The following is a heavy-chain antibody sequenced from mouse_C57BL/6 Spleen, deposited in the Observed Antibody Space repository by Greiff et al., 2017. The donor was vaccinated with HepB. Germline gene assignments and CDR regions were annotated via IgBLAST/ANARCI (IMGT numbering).Heavy chain of an antibody. CDR1: GFTFSDDG. CDR3: AKTTVARQGMDY. V-gene: IGHV5-17*01. Sequence: EVKLMESGGGLVKPGGSLKLSCAASGFTFSDDGMHWVRQAPEKGLEWVAYISSGSSTIYYADTVKGRFTISRDNAKNTLFLQMTSLRSEDTAMYYCAKTTVARQGMDYWGQGTSVTVSS. D-gene: IGHD1-1*01. J-gene: IGHJ4*01. CDR2: ISSGSSTI.